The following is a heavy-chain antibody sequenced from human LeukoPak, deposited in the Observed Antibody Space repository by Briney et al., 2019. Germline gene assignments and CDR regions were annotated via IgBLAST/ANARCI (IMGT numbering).Heavy chain of an antibody. Sequence: GASVKVSCKASGYTFTGYYMHWVRQAPGQGLEWMGWINPNSGGTNYAQKFQGRVTMTRDTSISTAYTELSRLRSDDTAVYYCARPPLGYCSSTSCPMGYWGQGTLVTVSS. CDR2: INPNSGGT. CDR1: GYTFTGYY. V-gene: IGHV1-2*02. J-gene: IGHJ4*02. CDR3: ARPPLGYCSSTSCPMGY. D-gene: IGHD2-2*01.